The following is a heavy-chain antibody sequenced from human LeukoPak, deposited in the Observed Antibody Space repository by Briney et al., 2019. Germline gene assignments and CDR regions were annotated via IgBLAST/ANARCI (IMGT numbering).Heavy chain of an antibody. CDR1: GFTFSSYA. J-gene: IGHJ4*02. CDR2: ISYGGSNK. Sequence: GGSLRLSCAASGFTFSSYAMHWVRQAPGKGLEWLAVISYGGSNKYYADSVKGRFTISRDNSKNTLYLQMNSLRAEDTAVYYCARDRHGSGVFDYWGQGTLVTVSS. D-gene: IGHD3-10*01. CDR3: ARDRHGSGVFDY. V-gene: IGHV3-30*04.